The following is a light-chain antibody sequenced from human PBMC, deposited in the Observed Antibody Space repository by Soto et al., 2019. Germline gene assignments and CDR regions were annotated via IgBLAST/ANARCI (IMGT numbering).Light chain of an antibody. Sequence: EVVLTQSPGILSLSPGERATLSCRASQSVGSSYLAWYQQKPGQAPRLLIYDGSNRARGIPDRFSGSGSGTDFTLTITTLEPEDFAVYYCQQFGSSLETFGQGTKVEAK. V-gene: IGKV3-20*01. CDR1: QSVGSSY. J-gene: IGKJ1*01. CDR2: DGS. CDR3: QQFGSSLET.